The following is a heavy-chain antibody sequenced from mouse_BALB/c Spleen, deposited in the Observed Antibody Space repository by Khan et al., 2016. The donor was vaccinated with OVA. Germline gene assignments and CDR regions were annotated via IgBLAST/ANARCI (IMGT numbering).Heavy chain of an antibody. CDR1: GFSLTSYG. CDR2: ILAGGST. Sequence: AQPQESGPGLVAPSQSLSITCTVSGFSLTSYGVHWVRHPLGKVLEWPGVILAGGSTNYNSALMSRLSISKDNSNSQVFLKMNSLQTDDTAMYYCARLEDIWGQGTTLTVSS. D-gene: IGHD1-3*01. CDR3: ARLEDI. J-gene: IGHJ2*01. V-gene: IGHV2-9*02.